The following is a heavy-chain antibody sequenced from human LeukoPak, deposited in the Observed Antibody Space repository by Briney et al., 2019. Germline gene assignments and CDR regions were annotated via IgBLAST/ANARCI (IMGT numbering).Heavy chain of an antibody. CDR2: ISYDGNNN. V-gene: IGHV3-30*18. CDR3: AKDQRGDILTGSPFDY. CDR1: GFTFSRYG. D-gene: IGHD3-9*01. Sequence: PGGSLRLSCAASGFTFSRYGMHWVRQAPGRGLDWLALISYDGNNNYYADSVKGRFTISRDNSKNTLYLQMNSLRAKDTAVYFCAKDQRGDILTGSPFDYWGQGTLVTVSS. J-gene: IGHJ4*02.